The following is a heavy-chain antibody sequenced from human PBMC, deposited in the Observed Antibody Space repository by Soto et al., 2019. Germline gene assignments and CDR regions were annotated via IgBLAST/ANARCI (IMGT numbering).Heavy chain of an antibody. CDR3: ARGLDYDSSGYYFQY. D-gene: IGHD3-22*01. J-gene: IGHJ4*02. Sequence: HPGGSLRLSCAASGFTFSTYAMHWVRQTPGKGLEWVAFISYTGSDKYYADSVRGRVTISRDNSKNTLYLQMNSLRPEDTAVYHCARGLDYDSSGYYFQYCGQGTLVTVSS. V-gene: IGHV3-30-3*01. CDR1: GFTFSTYA. CDR2: ISYTGSDK.